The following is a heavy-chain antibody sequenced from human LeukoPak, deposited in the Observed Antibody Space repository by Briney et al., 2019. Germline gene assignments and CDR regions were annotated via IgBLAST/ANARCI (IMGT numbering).Heavy chain of an antibody. Sequence: ASVKVSCKASGYTFTSYGISWVRQAPGQGLEWMGWISAYNGNTNYAQKLQGRVNMTTDTSTSTAYMELRSLRSDDTAVYYRARLQDTAMAGPPFDYWGQGTLVTVSS. D-gene: IGHD5-18*01. CDR1: GYTFTSYG. J-gene: IGHJ4*02. CDR3: ARLQDTAMAGPPFDY. CDR2: ISAYNGNT. V-gene: IGHV1-18*01.